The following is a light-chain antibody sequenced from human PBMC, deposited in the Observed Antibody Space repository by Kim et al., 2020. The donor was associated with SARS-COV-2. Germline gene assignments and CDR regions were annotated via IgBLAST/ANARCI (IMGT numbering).Light chain of an antibody. CDR1: QSVSSSY. CDR3: QQYGSSPLT. J-gene: IGKJ4*01. Sequence: SPGESATRTCSAIQSVSSSYLAWYQQKPGQAPRLLIYGASSRANGIPDRFSGSGSGTDFTLTISRLEPEDFAVYYCQQYGSSPLTFGGGTKVDIK. CDR2: GAS. V-gene: IGKV3-20*01.